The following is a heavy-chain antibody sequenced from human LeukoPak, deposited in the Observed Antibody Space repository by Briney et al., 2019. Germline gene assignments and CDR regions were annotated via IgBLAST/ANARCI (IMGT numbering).Heavy chain of an antibody. D-gene: IGHD6-13*01. CDR3: AKDRGKQQLAPSDY. CDR1: GFTFSSHG. CDR2: ISASGGRT. Sequence: GGSLRLSCAASGFTFSSHGMIWVRQAPGKGLEWVSGISASGGRTFSADSVTGRFTISRDNSKNTLYLQMNSLRAEDTAVYYCAKDRGKQQLAPSDYWGQGTQVTVSS. V-gene: IGHV3-23*01. J-gene: IGHJ4*02.